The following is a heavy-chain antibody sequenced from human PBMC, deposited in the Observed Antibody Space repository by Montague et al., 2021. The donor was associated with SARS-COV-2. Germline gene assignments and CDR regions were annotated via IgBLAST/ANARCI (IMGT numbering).Heavy chain of an antibody. J-gene: IGHJ4*02. CDR3: ARSYGTTVVTRAFDY. CDR1: GLSLSTSGVC. V-gene: IGHV2-70*01. D-gene: IGHD4-23*01. Sequence: PALVKPTQTLTLTCTLSGLSLSTSGVCVSWIRQPPGKALEWLTLIDWDDDKYYSTSLKTRLTISKDTSKNQVVLTMTNMDPVDTATYYCARSYGTTVVTRAFDYWGQGTLVTVSS. CDR2: IDWDDDK.